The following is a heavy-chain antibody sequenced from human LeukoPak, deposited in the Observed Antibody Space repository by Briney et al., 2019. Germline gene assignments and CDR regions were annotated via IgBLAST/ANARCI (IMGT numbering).Heavy chain of an antibody. CDR2: VNPHSGNT. J-gene: IGHJ4*02. CDR3: ARASVGGDCSGGSCYKLDY. V-gene: IGHV1-8*01. Sequence: ASVMVSCKPSGYTFTSYDFNWVRQATGQGLEWMGWVNPHSGNTGYAQKFQGRVTMTRNISISTAYMELSSLRSEDTAMYYCARASVGGDCSGGSCYKLDYWGQGTLVTVSS. CDR1: GYTFTSYD. D-gene: IGHD2-15*01.